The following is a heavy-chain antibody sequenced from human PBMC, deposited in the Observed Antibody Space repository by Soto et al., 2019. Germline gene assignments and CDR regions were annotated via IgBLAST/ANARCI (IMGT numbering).Heavy chain of an antibody. CDR2: IKEDGSSK. CDR1: GINFNDYW. Sequence: PGGSLRLSCAASGINFNDYWMSWVRQAPGKGLEWVANIKEDGSSKYYVDSVKGRFTISRDNAKNSLYLQMNSLRAEDTAVYYCAIGGASVNYWGQGTLVTVSS. CDR3: AIGGASVNY. D-gene: IGHD4-4*01. J-gene: IGHJ4*02. V-gene: IGHV3-7*03.